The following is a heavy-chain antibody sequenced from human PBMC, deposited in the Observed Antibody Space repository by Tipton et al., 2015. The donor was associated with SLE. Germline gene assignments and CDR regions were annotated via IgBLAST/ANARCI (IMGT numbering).Heavy chain of an antibody. CDR1: GYRFTRYW. CDR2: IYPGDSDT. V-gene: IGHV5-51*03. Sequence: QLVQSGAEVKKPGESLKISCQGSGYRFTRYWIGWVRQMPGKGLEWMGIIYPGDSDTRYSPSFQGQVTISADKSISTAYLQWSSRKAWDTAMYYWASLGGNCRGGGRYYYYYMDVWGKGTTVTVS. D-gene: IGHD2-15*01. J-gene: IGHJ6*03. CDR3: ASLGGNCRGGGRYYYYYMDV.